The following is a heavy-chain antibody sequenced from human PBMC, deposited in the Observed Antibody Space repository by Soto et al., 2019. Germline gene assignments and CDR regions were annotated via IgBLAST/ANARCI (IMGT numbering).Heavy chain of an antibody. CDR1: GYSFSNYG. CDR2: ITADTGNT. D-gene: IGHD2-15*01. Sequence: QVQLVQSGAEVKKPGASVKVSCKASGYSFSNYGISWVRQAPGQGLEWMGWITADTGNTNFAQKVQGRVTMTTDTSTSTAYMELRSLTYDDTAMYFCARRVDCSGGSCYADYWGQGTLVTVSS. CDR3: ARRVDCSGGSCYADY. V-gene: IGHV1-18*01. J-gene: IGHJ4*02.